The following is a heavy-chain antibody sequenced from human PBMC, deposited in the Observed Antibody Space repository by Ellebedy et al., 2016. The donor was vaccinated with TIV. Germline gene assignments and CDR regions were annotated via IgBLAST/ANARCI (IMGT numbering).Heavy chain of an antibody. CDR3: ARASKAASFDY. J-gene: IGHJ4*02. CDR2: INPSGGST. D-gene: IGHD2-15*01. Sequence: ASVKVSXXASGYTFTSYYMHWVRQAPGQGLEWMGIINPSGGSTSYVQKFQGRVTMTRDTSTSTVYMELSSLRSEDTAVYYCARASKAASFDYWGQGTLVTVSS. CDR1: GYTFTSYY. V-gene: IGHV1-46*01.